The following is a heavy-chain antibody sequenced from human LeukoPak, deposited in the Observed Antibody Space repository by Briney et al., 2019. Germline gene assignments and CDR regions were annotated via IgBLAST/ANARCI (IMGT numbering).Heavy chain of an antibody. CDR3: ATVTTIYYYYGMDV. CDR1: GYSFTSYW. D-gene: IGHD4-17*01. J-gene: IGHJ6*02. V-gene: IGHV5-10-1*01. Sequence: GESLKISCKGSGYSFTSYWISWVRQMPGKGLEWMGRIDPSDSYSDFSPSFQGHVTISADKSITTAYLQWSSLKASDTAMYYCATVTTIYYYYGMDVWGQGTTVTVSS. CDR2: IDPSDSYS.